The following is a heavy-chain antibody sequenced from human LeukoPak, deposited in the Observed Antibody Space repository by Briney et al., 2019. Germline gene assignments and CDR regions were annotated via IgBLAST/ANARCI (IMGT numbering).Heavy chain of an antibody. J-gene: IGHJ4*02. CDR2: ISGSGDST. CDR3: AKTRPLDSSSWSHGDY. V-gene: IGHV3-23*01. CDR1: GFIFSNYG. Sequence: GGSLRLSCAASGFIFSNYGMNWVRQAPGKGLEWVSAISGSGDSTYYGDSVKGRFTISRENSKNTLYLQMNSLRAEDTAVCYCAKTRPLDSSSWSHGDYWGQGTLVTVSS. D-gene: IGHD6-13*01.